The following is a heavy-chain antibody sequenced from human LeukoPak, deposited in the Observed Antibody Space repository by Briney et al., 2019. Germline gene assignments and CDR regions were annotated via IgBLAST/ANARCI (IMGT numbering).Heavy chain of an antibody. D-gene: IGHD3-22*01. V-gene: IGHV3-53*01. Sequence: GGSLRLSCAASGFSVTSNYMSWVRQAPGKGLEWVSVIYGGGSTYYADSVKGRFTISRDNSENTLYLQMNSLSAEDTAVYYCAREYASSGYFSYWGQGSLVTVSS. CDR1: GFSVTSNY. CDR3: AREYASSGYFSY. J-gene: IGHJ4*02. CDR2: IYGGGST.